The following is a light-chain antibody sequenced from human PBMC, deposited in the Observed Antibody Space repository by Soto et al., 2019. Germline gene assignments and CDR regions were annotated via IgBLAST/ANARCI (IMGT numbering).Light chain of an antibody. V-gene: IGKV3D-15*01. CDR2: GAS. CDR3: QQYNNWPPEYT. CDR1: QSVSTR. J-gene: IGKJ2*01. Sequence: EIVMTQSPATLSVSPGERATLSCRASQSVSTRLAWYQQKPGQAPRLLIYGASTRATGIPARFSGSGSGTEFTLTISSLQSEDFAVYHCQQYNNWPPEYTFGQGTKLGIK.